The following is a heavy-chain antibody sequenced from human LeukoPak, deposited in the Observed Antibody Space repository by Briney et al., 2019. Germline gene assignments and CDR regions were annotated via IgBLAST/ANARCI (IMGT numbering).Heavy chain of an antibody. CDR3: ARASLGYCSSTSCYNWFDP. D-gene: IGHD2-2*01. J-gene: IGHJ5*02. CDR2: INHSGST. Sequence: SETLSLTWAVYGGSFSGYYWSWIRQPPGKGLEWIGEINHSGSTNYNPSLKSRVTISVDTSKNQFSLKLSSVTAADTAVYYCARASLGYCSSTSCYNWFDPWGQGTLVTVSS. CDR1: GGSFSGYY. V-gene: IGHV4-34*01.